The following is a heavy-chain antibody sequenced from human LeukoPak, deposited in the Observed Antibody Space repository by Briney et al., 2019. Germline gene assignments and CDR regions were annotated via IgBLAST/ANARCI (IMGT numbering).Heavy chain of an antibody. CDR2: IYYSGNT. V-gene: IGHV4-59*01. J-gene: IGHJ4*02. CDR3: ARGPTRYYFDY. CDR1: GGSTSNYY. Sequence: SETLSLTCTVSGGSTSNYYWSWIRQPPGKGLEWIGYIYYSGNTNYNPSLKSRVTISVDTSKNQFSLKLTSVTAADTAVYYCARGPTRYYFDYWGQGTLVTVS.